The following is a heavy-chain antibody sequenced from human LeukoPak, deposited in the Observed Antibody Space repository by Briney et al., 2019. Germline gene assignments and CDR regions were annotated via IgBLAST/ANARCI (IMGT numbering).Heavy chain of an antibody. D-gene: IGHD2-15*01. V-gene: IGHV4-31*03. CDR3: ARDRQRVVDY. CDR1: GGSISSGGYY. J-gene: IGHJ4*02. CDR2: IYYSGST. Sequence: SQTLSLTCTVSGGSISSGGYYWSWIRQHPGKGLEWIGYIYYSGSTYYNLSLKSRVTISVDTSKNQFSLKLSSVTAADTAVYYCARDRQRVVDYWGQGTLVTVSS.